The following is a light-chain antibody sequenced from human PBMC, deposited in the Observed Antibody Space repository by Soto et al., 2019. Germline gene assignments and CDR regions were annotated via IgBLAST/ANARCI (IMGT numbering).Light chain of an antibody. V-gene: IGKV1-5*01. CDR2: DAS. CDR3: QQYHRYSRT. J-gene: IGKJ1*01. Sequence: DIQMTQSPSTLSASVGDRVTVTCRASQSINSWLAWYQQKPGKAPKLLIYDASSLQSGVPSRFTGSGFGTEFTLTIISLQPDDFATYYCQQYHRYSRTFGQGTTVEIK. CDR1: QSINSW.